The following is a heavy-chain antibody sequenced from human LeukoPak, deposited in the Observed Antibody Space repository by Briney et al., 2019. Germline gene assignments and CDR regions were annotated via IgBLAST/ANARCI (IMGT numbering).Heavy chain of an antibody. J-gene: IGHJ4*02. CDR2: ISYDASNI. CDR1: GFTFSSYA. Sequence: GGSLRLSCAASGFTFSSYAMHWVRQAPGKGLEWVAVISYDASNIYYADSVKGRFTISRDNSKSTLYLQMNSLRAEDTAVYYCARAGGSGWSPFDYWGQGTLVTVSS. V-gene: IGHV3-30-3*01. D-gene: IGHD6-19*01. CDR3: ARAGGSGWSPFDY.